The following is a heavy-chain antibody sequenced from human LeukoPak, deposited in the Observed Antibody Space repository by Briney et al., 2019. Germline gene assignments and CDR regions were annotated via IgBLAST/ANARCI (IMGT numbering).Heavy chain of an antibody. Sequence: GGSLRLSCAASGFTFSSYAMSWVRQAPGKGLEWVSSIRGSGSTTYFADSVRGRFTISRDNSQNTLYLQMNSLRAEDTAVYYCAKAPLGYCSGGSCYFDYWGQGTLVTVSS. CDR1: GFTFSSYA. J-gene: IGHJ4*02. D-gene: IGHD2-15*01. CDR2: IRGSGSTT. CDR3: AKAPLGYCSGGSCYFDY. V-gene: IGHV3-23*01.